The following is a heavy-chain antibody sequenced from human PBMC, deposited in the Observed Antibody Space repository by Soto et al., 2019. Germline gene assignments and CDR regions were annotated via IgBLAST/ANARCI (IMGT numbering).Heavy chain of an antibody. CDR1: GGSISSSSYY. CDR3: ARHIPYCSGGSCYNWFDP. CDR2: IYYSGST. V-gene: IGHV4-39*01. D-gene: IGHD2-15*01. J-gene: IGHJ5*02. Sequence: SETLSLTCTVSGGSISSSSYYWGWIRQPPGKGLEWIGSIYYSGSTYYNPSLKSRVTISVDTSKNQFSLKLSSVTAADTAVYYCARHIPYCSGGSCYNWFDPWGHGTLVTVSS.